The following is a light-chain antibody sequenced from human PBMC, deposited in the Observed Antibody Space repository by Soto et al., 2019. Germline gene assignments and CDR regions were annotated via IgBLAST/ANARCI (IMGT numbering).Light chain of an antibody. CDR3: QQANSFPLT. V-gene: IGKV1D-12*01. J-gene: IGKJ4*01. CDR1: QGLNNW. Sequence: DIQMTQSPSSVAASVGDRVTSTCRASQGLNNWLAWSQQKPGKAPKLLIYTTSSLQSGVPSRFSGSGSGTDFTLTISSLQPEDFATYYWQQANSFPLTFGGGTKVEIK. CDR2: TTS.